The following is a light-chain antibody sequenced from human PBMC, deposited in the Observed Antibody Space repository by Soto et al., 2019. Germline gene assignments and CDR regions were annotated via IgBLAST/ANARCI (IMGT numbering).Light chain of an antibody. Sequence: DIVLTQSPGTLSLSPGERATLSRRASQSVSSKYLAWYQQKPGQAPRFLIYAASSRATGIPDRFSGSGSGTDFTLTISRLEPEDFAVYYCQHYGSSPPITFGQGTRLEIK. CDR1: QSVSSKY. J-gene: IGKJ5*01. CDR2: AAS. V-gene: IGKV3-20*01. CDR3: QHYGSSPPIT.